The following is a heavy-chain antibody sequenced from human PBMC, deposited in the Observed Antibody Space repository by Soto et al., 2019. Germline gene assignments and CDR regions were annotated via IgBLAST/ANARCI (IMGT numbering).Heavy chain of an antibody. V-gene: IGHV3-30*18. CDR2: IGNDGAAR. D-gene: IGHD6-19*01. CDR1: GFNFGDYG. J-gene: IGHJ4*02. CDR3: AKDTIAVAGPNYFDF. Sequence: GGSLRLSCVGSGFNFGDYGMHWVRHTPGKGLEWVAVIGNDGAARFYGDSVKGRFTISRDNSRSTFFLQMSSLRPEDTAIYYCAKDTIAVAGPNYFDFWGQGTQVTVSS.